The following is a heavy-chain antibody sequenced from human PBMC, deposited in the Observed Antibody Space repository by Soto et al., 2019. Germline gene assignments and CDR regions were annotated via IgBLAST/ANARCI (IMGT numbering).Heavy chain of an antibody. CDR2: ISDGTGRT. J-gene: IGHJ4*02. V-gene: IGHV3-23*01. Sequence: PGGSLRLSCAASGLTFSRYALSWVRQAPGKGLEWVSAISDGTGRTYYADSVKGRFTISRDNSNNTLFLQMNSLRAEDTAVYYCAKSLLFGPARDYFDYWGQGALVTVSS. D-gene: IGHD3-10*02. CDR1: GLTFSRYA. CDR3: AKSLLFGPARDYFDY.